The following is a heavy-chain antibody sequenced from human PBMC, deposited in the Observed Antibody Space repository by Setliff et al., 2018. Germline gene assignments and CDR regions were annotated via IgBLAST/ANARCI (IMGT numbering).Heavy chain of an antibody. CDR2: ISAYNGNT. CDR3: ARGPQKFYSDTSGYYYDALYYYYMDV. J-gene: IGHJ6*03. Sequence: ASVKVSCKASGYTFSRYGFSWVRQAPGQGLEWMGWISAYNGNTNYAQKLQGRVTMTTDTSTSTAYMELRSLRSEDTAVYYCARGPQKFYSDTSGYYYDALYYYYMDVWGKGTTVTVSS. D-gene: IGHD3-22*01. V-gene: IGHV1-18*01. CDR1: GYTFSRYG.